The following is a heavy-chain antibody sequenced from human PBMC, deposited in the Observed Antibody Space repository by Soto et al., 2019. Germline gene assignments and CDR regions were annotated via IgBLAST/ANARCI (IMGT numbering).Heavy chain of an antibody. CDR1: GFTFSSYG. J-gene: IGHJ6*02. CDR2: IWYDGSNK. CDR3: ARDPTYHYGSGSYSIIPYYYYYGMDV. D-gene: IGHD3-10*01. Sequence: GGSLRLSCAASGFTFSSYGMHWVRQSPGKGLEWVAVIWYDGSNKYYADSVKGRFTISRDNSKNTLYLQMNSLRAEDTAVYYCARDPTYHYGSGSYSIIPYYYYYGMDVWGQGTTVTVSS. V-gene: IGHV3-33*01.